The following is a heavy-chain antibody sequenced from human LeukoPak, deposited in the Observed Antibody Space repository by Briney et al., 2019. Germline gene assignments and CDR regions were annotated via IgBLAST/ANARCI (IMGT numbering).Heavy chain of an antibody. CDR1: GFTFSSYA. J-gene: IGHJ3*02. D-gene: IGHD3-22*01. Sequence: TGGSLRLSCAASGFTFSSYAMSWVRQAPGKGLEWVSAISGSGGRTYYADSVKGRFTISRDNSKNTLYLQMNRLRAEDTAVYYCAKVLVYDRSGDDAFDIWGQGTMVTVSS. CDR2: ISGSGGRT. CDR3: AKVLVYDRSGDDAFDI. V-gene: IGHV3-23*01.